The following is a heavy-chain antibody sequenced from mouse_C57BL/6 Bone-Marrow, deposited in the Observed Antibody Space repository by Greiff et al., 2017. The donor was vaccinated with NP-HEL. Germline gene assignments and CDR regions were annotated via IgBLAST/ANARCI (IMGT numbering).Heavy chain of an antibody. D-gene: IGHD1-1*01. CDR3: TTPIYYYGSSGFAY. J-gene: IGHJ3*01. V-gene: IGHV14-4*01. CDR2: IDPENGDT. Sequence: VQLQQSGAELVRPGASVKLSCTASGFNIKDDYMHWVKQRPEQGLEWIGWIDPENGDTESASKFQGKATITADTSSNPAYLQLSSLTSEDTAVYYCTTPIYYYGSSGFAYWGQGTLVTVSA. CDR1: GFNIKDDY.